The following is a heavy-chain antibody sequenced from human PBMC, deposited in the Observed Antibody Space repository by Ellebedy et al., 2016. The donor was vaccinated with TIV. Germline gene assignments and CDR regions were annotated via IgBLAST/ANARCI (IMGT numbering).Heavy chain of an antibody. J-gene: IGHJ4*02. CDR1: GDSVSSNSPT. Sequence: MPSETLSLTCAISGDSVSSNSPTWNWISQSPSRGLEWLGRTYYRSKWYYEYAVSVYSRITINPDTSKNQFSLQLNSVTPEDTAVYYCARYNSGWKIFDYWGQGTLVTVSS. V-gene: IGHV6-1*01. CDR3: ARYNSGWKIFDY. CDR2: TYYRSKWYY. D-gene: IGHD6-19*01.